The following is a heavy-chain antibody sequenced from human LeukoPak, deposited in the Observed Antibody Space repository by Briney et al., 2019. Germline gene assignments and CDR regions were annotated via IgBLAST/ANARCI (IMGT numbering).Heavy chain of an antibody. Sequence: GGSLRLSCAASGFTFSTYALSWVRQAPGKGLEWVSSISGNGGSAYYTDSVKGRFTISSDNSKNTLYLQMNSLRAEDTAVYYCAKDLPTVNTWIYFDYWGQGTLVTVSS. CDR2: ISGNGGSA. D-gene: IGHD4-17*01. CDR3: AKDLPTVNTWIYFDY. V-gene: IGHV3-23*01. J-gene: IGHJ4*02. CDR1: GFTFSTYA.